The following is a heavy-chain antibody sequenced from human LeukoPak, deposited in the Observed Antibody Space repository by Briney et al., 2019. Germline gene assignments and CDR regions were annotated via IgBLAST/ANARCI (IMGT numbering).Heavy chain of an antibody. CDR2: IYHSGST. CDR1: GGSISSYY. CDR3: AGGRALGRYFDWLLSRYNWFDP. V-gene: IGHV4-39*07. J-gene: IGHJ5*02. Sequence: SETLSLTCTVSGGSISSYYWGWIRQPPGKGLEWIGSIYHSGSTYYNPSLKSRGTISVDTSKNQFSLKLSSVTAADTAVYYCAGGRALGRYFDWLLSRYNWFDPWGQGTLVTVSS. D-gene: IGHD3-9*01.